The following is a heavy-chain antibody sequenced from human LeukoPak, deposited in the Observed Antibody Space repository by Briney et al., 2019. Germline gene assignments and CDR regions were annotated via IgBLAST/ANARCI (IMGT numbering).Heavy chain of an antibody. CDR1: GGTFSSYA. J-gene: IGHJ6*02. CDR3: ARGMRGKCSSTSCYMTYYYGMDV. D-gene: IGHD2-2*02. V-gene: IGHV1-69*13. Sequence: GASVKVSCKASGGTFSSYAISWVRQAPGQGLEWMGGIIPIFGTANYAQKFQGRVTITADESTSTAYMELRSLRSEDTAVYYCARGMRGKCSSTSCYMTYYYGMDVWGQGTTVTVSS. CDR2: IIPIFGTA.